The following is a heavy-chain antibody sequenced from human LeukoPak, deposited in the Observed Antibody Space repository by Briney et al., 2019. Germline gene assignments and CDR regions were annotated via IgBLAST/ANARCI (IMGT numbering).Heavy chain of an antibody. CDR1: GGSISSGGYY. CDR2: IYCSGST. V-gene: IGHV4-31*01. Sequence: ASQTLSLTCTVSGGSISSGGYYWSWIRQHPGKGRDWTGYIYCSGSTYYNPALKSLVTLSVDTSKEQFSLKLTSVTAADTAVYYCARDVYGSGSYSDYWGQGTLVTVSS. CDR3: ARDVYGSGSYSDY. J-gene: IGHJ4*02. D-gene: IGHD3-10*01.